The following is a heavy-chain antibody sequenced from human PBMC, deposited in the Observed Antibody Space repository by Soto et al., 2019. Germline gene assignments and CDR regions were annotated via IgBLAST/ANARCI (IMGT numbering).Heavy chain of an antibody. CDR1: GYTFTGYY. J-gene: IGHJ4*02. V-gene: IGHV1-2*02. CDR3: ARDSPFLYYDSSDYYDY. Sequence: ASVKVSCKASGYTFTGYYMHWVRQAPGQGLEWMGWINPNSGGTNYAQKFQGRVTMTRDTSISTAYMELSRLRSDDTAVYYCARDSPFLYYDSSDYYDYWGQGTLVTVSS. CDR2: INPNSGGT. D-gene: IGHD3-22*01.